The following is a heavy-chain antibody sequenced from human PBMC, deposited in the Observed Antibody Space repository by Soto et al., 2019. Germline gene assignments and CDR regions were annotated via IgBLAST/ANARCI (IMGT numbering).Heavy chain of an antibody. Sequence: QVQLQESGPGLVKPSETLSLTCTVSGGSISSYYWTWIRQPPGKGLEWIGFMYNSGSTHYNPSLKSRVTISLDTSKIQFSLILRSVTAADTAVYYCASMGYHYGSGSYPLDYWGQGTLVTVSS. CDR1: GGSISSYY. CDR3: ASMGYHYGSGSYPLDY. D-gene: IGHD3-10*01. J-gene: IGHJ4*02. V-gene: IGHV4-59*08. CDR2: MYNSGST.